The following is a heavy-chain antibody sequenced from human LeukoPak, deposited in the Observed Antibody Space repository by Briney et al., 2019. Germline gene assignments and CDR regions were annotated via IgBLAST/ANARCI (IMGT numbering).Heavy chain of an antibody. CDR3: AKDPTKQWLVPDFDY. CDR1: GFTFSSYG. D-gene: IGHD6-19*01. V-gene: IGHV3-30*18. CDR2: ISYDGSKK. J-gene: IGHJ4*02. Sequence: PGGSLRLSCAASGFTFSSYGMHWVRQAPGKGLEGVAVISYDGSKKYYADSVKGRFTISRDNSKNPLYLQMNSLRAEDTAVYYCAKDPTKQWLVPDFDYWGQGTLVTVSS.